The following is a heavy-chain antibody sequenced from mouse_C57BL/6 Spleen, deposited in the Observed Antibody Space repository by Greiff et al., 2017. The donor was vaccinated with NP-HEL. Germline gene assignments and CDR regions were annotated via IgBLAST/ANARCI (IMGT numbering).Heavy chain of an antibody. D-gene: IGHD2-5*01. CDR1: GYAFTNYL. J-gene: IGHJ1*03. V-gene: IGHV1-54*01. Sequence: QVQLQQSGAELVRPGTSVKVSCKASGYAFTNYLIEWVKQRPGQGLEWSGVINPGSGGTNYNEKFKGKATLTADKSSSTAYMQLSSLTSEDAAVYFCARSNYWYFDVWGTGTTVTVSS. CDR3: ARSNYWYFDV. CDR2: INPGSGGT.